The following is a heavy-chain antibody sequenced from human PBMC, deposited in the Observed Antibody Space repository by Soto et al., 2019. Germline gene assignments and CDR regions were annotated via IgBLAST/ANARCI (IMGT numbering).Heavy chain of an antibody. V-gene: IGHV3-30-3*01. CDR2: ISYDGARK. J-gene: IGHJ6*02. CDR3: SRGDREDTAVVIGARPGEYGMDV. D-gene: IGHD2-15*01. CDR1: GFTFSIYA. Sequence: QVQLVESGGGVVQPGRSLRLSCAASGFTFSIYAMHWVRQAPGKGLEWVAVISYDGARKAYANSVKGRFTISRDTSKNTLYLQRNSLGVEDTAAYYCSRGDREDTAVVIGARPGEYGMDVWGRGTTVTVSS.